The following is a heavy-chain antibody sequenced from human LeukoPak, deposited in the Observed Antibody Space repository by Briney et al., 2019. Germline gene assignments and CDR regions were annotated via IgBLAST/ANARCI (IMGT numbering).Heavy chain of an antibody. Sequence: PSETLSLACTVSGGSISSGGYYWSWIRQHPGKGLEWIGYIYHSGSTYYNPSLKSRVTISVDRSKNQFSLKLSSVTAADTAVYYCARGNYGDSPIDYWGQGTLVTVSS. V-gene: IGHV4-30-2*01. J-gene: IGHJ4*02. CDR1: GGSISSGGYY. CDR2: IYHSGST. D-gene: IGHD4-17*01. CDR3: ARGNYGDSPIDY.